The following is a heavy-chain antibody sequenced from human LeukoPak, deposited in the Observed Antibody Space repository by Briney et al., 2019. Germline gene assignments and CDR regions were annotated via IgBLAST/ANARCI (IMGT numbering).Heavy chain of an antibody. CDR3: ARYESVVGWFDP. D-gene: IGHD3-16*01. CDR2: INPNSGDT. Sequence: ASVKVSCKDSGYTFIGYYMHWVRQAPGQGLEWMGWINPNSGDTNYEQKCQGRVTMTSDTSISTAYMELSRLTSDDTALYYCARYESVVGWFDPWGQGTLVTVSS. J-gene: IGHJ5*02. CDR1: GYTFIGYY. V-gene: IGHV1-2*02.